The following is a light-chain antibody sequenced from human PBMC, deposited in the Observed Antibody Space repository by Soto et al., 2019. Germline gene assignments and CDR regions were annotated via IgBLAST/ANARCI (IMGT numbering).Light chain of an antibody. CDR2: DAS. V-gene: IGKV1-33*01. J-gene: IGKJ4*01. CDR3: QQYDNVLAPT. Sequence: DIQMTQSPSSLSASVGDRVTITCQASQDISSYLNWFQQKPGKAPKLLILDASNLQTGVPSRFSGSGSGTDFTFCISGLHPEDIATYYCQQYDNVLAPTFGGGTRVDI. CDR1: QDISSY.